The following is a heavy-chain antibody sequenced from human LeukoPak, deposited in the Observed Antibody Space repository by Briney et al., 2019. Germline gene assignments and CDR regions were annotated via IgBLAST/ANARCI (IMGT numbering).Heavy chain of an antibody. CDR1: GGSIRGYY. J-gene: IGHJ6*03. D-gene: IGHD3-10*01. CDR2: IYSSGST. Sequence: SETLSLTCNVSGGSIRGYYWSWIRQPPGKGLEWNAYIYSSGSTNYNPSLKSRVTMSVDTSKNQFSLKVSSVTAADTAVYYCARVFDSGSQAYFYYMDVWGKGTTVTISS. CDR3: ARVFDSGSQAYFYYMDV. V-gene: IGHV4-59*01.